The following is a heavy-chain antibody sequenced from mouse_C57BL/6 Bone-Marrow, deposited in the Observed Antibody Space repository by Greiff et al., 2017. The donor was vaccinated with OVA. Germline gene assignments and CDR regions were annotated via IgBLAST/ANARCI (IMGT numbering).Heavy chain of an antibody. Sequence: EVKVEESGGGLVQPGGSMKLSCVASGFTFSNYWMNWVRQSPEKGLEWVAQIRLKSDNYATHYAESVKGRFTISRDDSKSSVYLQMNNLRAEVTGIYYCKVRYYAMDYWGQGTSVTVSS. V-gene: IGHV6-3*01. CDR2: IRLKSDNYAT. CDR3: KVRYYAMDY. J-gene: IGHJ4*01. CDR1: GFTFSNYW.